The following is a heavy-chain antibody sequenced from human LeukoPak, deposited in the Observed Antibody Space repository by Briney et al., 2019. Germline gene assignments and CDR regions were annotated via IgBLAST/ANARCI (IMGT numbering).Heavy chain of an antibody. V-gene: IGHV1-3*01. CDR1: GYTFTSYA. Sequence: GVSAKVSCKASGYTFTSYAMHWVRQAPGQRLEWMGWINAGNGNTKYSQKFQGRVTITADESTSTAYMELSSLRSEDTAVYYCAQHCSRMSCYSRGSNWFDPWGQGTLVTVSS. CDR3: AQHCSRMSCYSRGSNWFDP. J-gene: IGHJ5*02. D-gene: IGHD2-2*01. CDR2: INAGNGNT.